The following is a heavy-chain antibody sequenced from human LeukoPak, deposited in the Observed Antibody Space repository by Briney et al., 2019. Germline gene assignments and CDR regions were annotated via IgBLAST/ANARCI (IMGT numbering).Heavy chain of an antibody. CDR1: GFTFSSYS. J-gene: IGHJ3*02. CDR3: AKDLDTHDAFDI. V-gene: IGHV3-21*01. D-gene: IGHD2-2*02. CDR2: ISSSSSYI. Sequence: GGSLRLSCAASGFTFSSYSMNWVRQAPGKGLEWVSSISSSSSYIYYADSVKGRFTISRDNAKNSLYLQMNSLRAEDTAVYYCAKDLDTHDAFDIWGQGTMVTVSS.